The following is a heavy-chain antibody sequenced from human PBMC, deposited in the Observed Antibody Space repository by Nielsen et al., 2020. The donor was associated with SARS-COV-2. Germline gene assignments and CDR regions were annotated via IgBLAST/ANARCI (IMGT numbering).Heavy chain of an antibody. CDR1: GGSISSGDYY. J-gene: IGHJ5*02. D-gene: IGHD6-6*01. Sequence: SETLSLTCTVSGGSISSGDYYWSWIRQPPGKGLEWIGYIYYSGSTYYNPSLKSRVTISVDTSKNQFSLKLSSVTAADTAVYYCARVPSRNWFDPWGQGTLVTVSS. CDR2: IYYSGST. CDR3: ARVPSRNWFDP. V-gene: IGHV4-30-4*01.